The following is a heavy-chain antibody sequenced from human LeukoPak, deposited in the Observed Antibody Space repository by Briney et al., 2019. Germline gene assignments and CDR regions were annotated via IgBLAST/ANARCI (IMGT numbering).Heavy chain of an antibody. Sequence: SETLSLTCAVYGGSFSGYYWSWIRQPPGKGLESIGEINHSGSTNYNPSLKSRVTISVDTSKNQFSLKLSSVTAADTAVYYCARIVRRPHYYYGMDVWGKGTTVTVSS. J-gene: IGHJ6*04. V-gene: IGHV4-34*01. D-gene: IGHD4-17*01. CDR3: ARIVRRPHYYYGMDV. CDR1: GGSFSGYY. CDR2: INHSGST.